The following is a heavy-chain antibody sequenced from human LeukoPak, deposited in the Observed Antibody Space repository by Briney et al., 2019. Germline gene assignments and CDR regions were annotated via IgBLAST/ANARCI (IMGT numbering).Heavy chain of an antibody. CDR2: INPNSGGT. J-gene: IGHJ5*02. V-gene: IGHV1-2*02. CDR3: AREVVLQSNWFDP. CDR1: GYTFIGYH. D-gene: IGHD5-24*01. Sequence: ASVKVSCKASGYTFIGYHMHWVRQAPGQGLEWMAWINPNSGGTNYAQRFQGRVTLTRDTSISTVYMELSRLRSDDTAVYYCAREVVLQSNWFDPWGQGTLVTVSS.